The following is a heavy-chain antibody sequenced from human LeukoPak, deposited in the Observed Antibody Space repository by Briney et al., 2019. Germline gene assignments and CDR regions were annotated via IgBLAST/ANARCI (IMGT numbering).Heavy chain of an antibody. CDR3: ARLGGYCRGGTCPLVSYFDY. Sequence: GGSLRLSCAASGFTFSSYAMSWVRQAPGKGLEWVSVISSSGGSTYYADSLKGRLTISRDNSKNMLYLQMNSLRAEDTAVYYCARLGGYCRGGTCPLVSYFDYWGQGTLVTVSS. CDR1: GFTFSSYA. CDR2: ISSSGGST. J-gene: IGHJ4*02. V-gene: IGHV3-23*01. D-gene: IGHD2-15*01.